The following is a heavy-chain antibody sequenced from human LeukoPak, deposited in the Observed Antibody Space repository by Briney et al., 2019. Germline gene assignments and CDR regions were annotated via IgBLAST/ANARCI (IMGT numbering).Heavy chain of an antibody. V-gene: IGHV3-48*03. CDR3: ASFYSSSPNNYYHYGMDV. J-gene: IGHJ6*02. CDR2: ISSTGSTI. Sequence: GGSLRLSCAASGFTFSSYEMNWVRQAPGKGLEWVSYISSTGSTIYYADSVKGRFTISRDNAKNSLYLQLKSLRVEDTAVYYCASFYSSSPNNYYHYGMDVWGQGTTVTVSS. CDR1: GFTFSSYE. D-gene: IGHD6-13*01.